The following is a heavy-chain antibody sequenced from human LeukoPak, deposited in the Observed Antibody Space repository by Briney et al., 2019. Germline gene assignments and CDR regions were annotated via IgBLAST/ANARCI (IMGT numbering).Heavy chain of an antibody. J-gene: IGHJ4*02. D-gene: IGHD1-26*01. CDR2: ISNTGTTI. CDR3: ARRGAADY. CDR1: GFTFSSYE. Sequence: QAGGSLRLSCAASGFTFSSYEMNWVRQAPGKGLEWVSYISNTGTTIYYADSVKGRFTISRDNAKNSLYLQTNSLRAEDTAAYYCARRGAADYWGQGTLVTVSS. V-gene: IGHV3-48*03.